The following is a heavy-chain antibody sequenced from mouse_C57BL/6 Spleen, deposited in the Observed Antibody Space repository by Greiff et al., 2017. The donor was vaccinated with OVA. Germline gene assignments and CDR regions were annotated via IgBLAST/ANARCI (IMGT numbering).Heavy chain of an antibody. CDR2: IYPGDGVT. Sequence: QVHVKQSGAELVKPGASVKISCKASGYAFSSYWMNWVKQRPGKGLEWIGQIYPGDGVTTYNGKLKGKATLTADKASSTAYMQLSSLTSEDSAVYFFARYGATNVFDYWGQGTTLTVSS. CDR3: ARYGATNVFDY. V-gene: IGHV1-80*01. D-gene: IGHD3-1*01. J-gene: IGHJ2*01. CDR1: GYAFSSYW.